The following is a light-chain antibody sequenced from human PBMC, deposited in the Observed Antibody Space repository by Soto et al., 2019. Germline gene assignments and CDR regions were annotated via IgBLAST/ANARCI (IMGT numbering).Light chain of an antibody. J-gene: IGKJ1*01. CDR2: KAS. V-gene: IGKV1-5*03. Sequence: DIQMTQSPSTLSASVGDRVTITCRASETISDWLAWYQQKPGKAPKLLIYKASNLEPGVPPRFSGSGSGTEFTLTITSLQPDDFATYYCQQYNSYSRSFGQGTKVEI. CDR1: ETISDW. CDR3: QQYNSYSRS.